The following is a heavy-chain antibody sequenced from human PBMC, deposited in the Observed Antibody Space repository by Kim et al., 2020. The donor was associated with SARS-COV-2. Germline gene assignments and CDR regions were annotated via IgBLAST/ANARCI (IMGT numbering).Heavy chain of an antibody. V-gene: IGHV3-48*02. D-gene: IGHD3-10*01. CDR1: GFTFSSYS. Sequence: GGSLRLSCAASGFTFSSYSMNWVRQAPGKGLEWVSYISSSSSTIYYADSVKGRFTISRDNAKNSLYLQMNSLRDEDTAVYYCASATPPLRGMVRGTLIDYWGQGTLVTVSS. CDR3: ASATPPLRGMVRGTLIDY. CDR2: ISSSSSTI. J-gene: IGHJ4*02.